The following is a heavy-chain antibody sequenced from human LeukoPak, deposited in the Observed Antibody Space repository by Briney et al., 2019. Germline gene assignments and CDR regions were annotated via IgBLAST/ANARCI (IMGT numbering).Heavy chain of an antibody. CDR3: ARDLDDYNALPPFFQH. J-gene: IGHJ1*01. D-gene: IGHD5-24*01. CDR2: TSGGGSTT. V-gene: IGHV3-23*01. Sequence: GGSLRLSCAASGFTFSNYAMCWVRQAPGQGLEWVPTTSGGGSTTYSADSVKGRFTISRDNSKNTLYLQMNSLRAEDTAVYYCARDLDDYNALPPFFQHWGQGTLVTVSS. CDR1: GFTFSNYA.